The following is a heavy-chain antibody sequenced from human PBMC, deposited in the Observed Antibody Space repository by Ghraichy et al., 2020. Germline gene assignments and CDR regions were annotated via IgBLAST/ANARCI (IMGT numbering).Heavy chain of an antibody. V-gene: IGHV3-66*01. D-gene: IGHD3-10*01. CDR3: ARGGRIPFDY. CDR2: IYSGGSA. J-gene: IGHJ4*02. Sequence: LSLTCAASGFTVSSNYMSWVRQAPGKGLEWVSVIYSGGSAYYADSVKGRFTISRDNSKNTLYLQMNSLRAEDTAVYYCARGGRIPFDYWGQGTLVTVSS. CDR1: GFTVSSNY.